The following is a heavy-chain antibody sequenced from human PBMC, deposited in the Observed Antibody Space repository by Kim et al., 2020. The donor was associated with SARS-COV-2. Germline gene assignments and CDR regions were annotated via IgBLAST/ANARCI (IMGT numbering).Heavy chain of an antibody. D-gene: IGHD2-2*01. CDR3: AREGVVVVPAAKVDYGMDV. CDR2: IIPIFGTA. J-gene: IGHJ6*02. CDR1: GGTFSSYA. Sequence: SVKVSCKASGGTFSSYAISWVRQAPGQGLEWMGGIIPIFGTANYAQKFQGRVTITADESTSTAYMELSSLRSEDTAVYYCAREGVVVVPAAKVDYGMDVWGQGTTVTVSS. V-gene: IGHV1-69*13.